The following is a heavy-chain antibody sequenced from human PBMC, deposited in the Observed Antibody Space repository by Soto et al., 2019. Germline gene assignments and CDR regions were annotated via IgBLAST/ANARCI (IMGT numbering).Heavy chain of an antibody. V-gene: IGHV1-58*01. D-gene: IGHD1-26*01. Sequence: SVKVSCKASGITFTSSAVQWVRRARGQRLEWIGWIVVGSGNTNYAQKFQERVTITRDMSTSTAYMELSSLRSEDTAVYYCAAVYSGSYAPPHYWGQGTLVTVSS. CDR3: AAVYSGSYAPPHY. CDR2: IVVGSGNT. CDR1: GITFTSSA. J-gene: IGHJ4*02.